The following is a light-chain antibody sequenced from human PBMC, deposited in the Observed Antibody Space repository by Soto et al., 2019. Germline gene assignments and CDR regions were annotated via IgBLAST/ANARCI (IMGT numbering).Light chain of an antibody. V-gene: IGKV3-15*01. CDR1: KSVCSN. Sequence: ELVMTQSPATLSVSPGERATLSCSTSKSVCSNLAWYQQKPGQAPRLLIYGTSTRANGIPARWSGSGSGTEFSLTIISRQYEEVAVSYYHQYNYRPSITFGQGTRLEIK. J-gene: IGKJ5*01. CDR2: GTS. CDR3: HQYNYRPSIT.